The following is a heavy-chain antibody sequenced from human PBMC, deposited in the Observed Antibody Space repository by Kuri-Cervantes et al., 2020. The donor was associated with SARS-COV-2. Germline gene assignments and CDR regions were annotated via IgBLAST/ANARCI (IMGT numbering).Heavy chain of an antibody. J-gene: IGHJ5*02. Sequence: GGSLRLSCRGSGYRITNYWIAWLRQMPGKGLEWMGIIYPGDSETKYSPSFQGQVTFSADRSISTVYLQFSSLKASDTAMYYCARRAPYAKSGSYSYFLYLWGQGALVTVSS. CDR2: IYPGDSET. V-gene: IGHV5-51*01. D-gene: IGHD3-3*01. CDR3: ARRAPYAKSGSYSYFLYL. CDR1: GYRITNYW.